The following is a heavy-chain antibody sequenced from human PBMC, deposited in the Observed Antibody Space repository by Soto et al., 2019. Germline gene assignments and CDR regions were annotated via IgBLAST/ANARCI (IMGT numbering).Heavy chain of an antibody. CDR1: GYTFTSYA. CDR3: ARAHCSGGSCYSHYYYMDV. V-gene: IGHV1-3*01. J-gene: IGHJ6*03. D-gene: IGHD2-15*01. CDR2: INAGNGHT. Sequence: QVQLVQSGAEVKKPGASVKVSCKASGYTFTSYAMHWVRQAPGQRLEWMGWINAGNGHTKYSQKFQGSVTTTRDTSASTAYMELSSLRSEDTAVYYCARAHCSGGSCYSHYYYMDVWGKGTTVTVSS.